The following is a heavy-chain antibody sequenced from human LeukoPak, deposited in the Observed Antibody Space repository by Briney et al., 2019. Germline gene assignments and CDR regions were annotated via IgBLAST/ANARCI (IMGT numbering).Heavy chain of an antibody. D-gene: IGHD3-16*01. J-gene: IGHJ1*01. Sequence: PGGSLRLSCSASGFSFSDYDMNWVRQAPGKGLEWVSATSGRSIYYGESVEGRFTISRDNAKNSLYLQMDSLGVEDTAVYYCGRAFPPLRTSSAGDLWGEGTLVIVSS. V-gene: IGHV3-69-1*02. CDR3: GRAFPPLRTSSAGDL. CDR1: GFSFSDYD. CDR2: TSGRSI.